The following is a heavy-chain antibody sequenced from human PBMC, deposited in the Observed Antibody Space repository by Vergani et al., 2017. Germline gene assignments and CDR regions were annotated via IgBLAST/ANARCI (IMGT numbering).Heavy chain of an antibody. CDR1: GVSVTYYN. J-gene: IGHJ5*02. Sequence: QAQLQESGPGLVKPSETLSLPCHVFGVSVTYYNCNWIRQAPGKGLELIGSLSTTGGATHASHNPSLKSRVSISVDTSKSQFSLRLTSVTAADSAIYYCAGDTHSWQRADRWGQGLLVSVSS. V-gene: IGHV4-59*02. D-gene: IGHD6-13*01. CDR3: AGDTHSWQRADR. CDR2: LSTTGGA.